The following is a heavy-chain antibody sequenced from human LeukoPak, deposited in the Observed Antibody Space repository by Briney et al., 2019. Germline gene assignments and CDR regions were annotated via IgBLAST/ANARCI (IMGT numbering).Heavy chain of an antibody. V-gene: IGHV3-7*01. J-gene: IGHJ4*02. Sequence: GGSLRLSCAASGFTFSSYWMSWVRQAPGKGLEWVANIKQDGSEKYYVDSVKGRFTISRDNAKNSLYLQMNSLRAEDTAVYYCARATSSSEALYYFDYWGQGTLVTVSS. D-gene: IGHD6-6*01. CDR1: GFTFSSYW. CDR3: ARATSSSEALYYFDY. CDR2: IKQDGSEK.